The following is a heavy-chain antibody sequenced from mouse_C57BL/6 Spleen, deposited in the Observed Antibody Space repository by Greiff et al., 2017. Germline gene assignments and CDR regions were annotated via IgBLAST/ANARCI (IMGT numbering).Heavy chain of an antibody. Sequence: VQLQQPGAELVKPGASVKMSCKASGYTFTSYWITWVKQRPGQGLEWIGDIYPGSGSTNYNEKFKSKATLTVDTSSSTAYMQLSSLTSEDSAVYYCAKSHGYDSEYYFDYWGQGTTLTVSS. CDR3: AKSHGYDSEYYFDY. CDR1: GYTFTSYW. D-gene: IGHD2-2*01. CDR2: IYPGSGST. V-gene: IGHV1-55*01. J-gene: IGHJ2*01.